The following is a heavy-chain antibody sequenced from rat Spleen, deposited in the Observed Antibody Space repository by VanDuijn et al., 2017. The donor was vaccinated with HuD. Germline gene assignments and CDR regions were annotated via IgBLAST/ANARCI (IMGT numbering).Heavy chain of an antibody. V-gene: IGHV5-7*01. J-gene: IGHJ2*01. CDR1: GFTFSDYD. CDR2: IGYDGSST. D-gene: IGHD1-9*01. CDR3: VRRHYGYTDYFDY. Sequence: EVQLVESGGGLVQPGRSMKLSCVASGFTFSDYDMAWVRQAPTKGLEWVASIGYDGSSTYYRDSVKGRFTISRDDAKSTLYLQMDSLRSEDTATYYCVRRHYGYTDYFDYWGQGVMVTVSS.